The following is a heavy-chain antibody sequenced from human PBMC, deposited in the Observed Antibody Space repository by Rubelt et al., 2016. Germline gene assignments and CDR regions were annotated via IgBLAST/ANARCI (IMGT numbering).Heavy chain of an antibody. CDR3: ARVSGRRDGFDI. J-gene: IGHJ3*02. V-gene: IGHV1-69*01. CDR2: IILIFGTA. D-gene: IGHD5-24*01. Sequence: QVQRVQAGAEVKKPGSSLKVSCKAPGGTFRSYAISWGRQALEQGLEWMGGIILIFGTANYVDKFQGMVAITVDESTSTGYMELRSMRSEDTAVYYCARVSGRRDGFDIWGQGTMVTVSS. CDR1: GGTFRSYA.